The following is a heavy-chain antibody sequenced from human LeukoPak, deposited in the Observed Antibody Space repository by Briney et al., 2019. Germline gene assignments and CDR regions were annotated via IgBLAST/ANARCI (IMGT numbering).Heavy chain of an antibody. CDR1: GYTFTDYF. D-gene: IGHD3-16*01. Sequence: ASVKVSCKASGYTFTDYFLHWVRQAPGQGLEWMGWINPKTGATNYAQRFQGGVTMTRDSSITTGNMELNRLTSDDTALYYCARAYEYGWFDPWGQGTLVTVSS. CDR3: ARAYEYGWFDP. V-gene: IGHV1-2*02. CDR2: INPKTGAT. J-gene: IGHJ5*02.